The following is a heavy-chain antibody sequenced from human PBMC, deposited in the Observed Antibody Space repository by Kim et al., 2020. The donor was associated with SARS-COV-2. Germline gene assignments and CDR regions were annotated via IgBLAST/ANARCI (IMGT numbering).Heavy chain of an antibody. D-gene: IGHD2-2*01. CDR1: GYTFTTYD. V-gene: IGHV1-8*01. Sequence: ASVKVSCKASGYTFTTYDINWVRQASGQGLEWMGWMSPNTGNTGYAQKFQGRVTMTRNTSISTAYMELSSLRSEDTAVYYCAKSRTVISYYYYYGMDVWGHGTPVTVSS. CDR2: MSPNTGNT. J-gene: IGHJ6*01. CDR3: AKSRTVISYYYYYGMDV.